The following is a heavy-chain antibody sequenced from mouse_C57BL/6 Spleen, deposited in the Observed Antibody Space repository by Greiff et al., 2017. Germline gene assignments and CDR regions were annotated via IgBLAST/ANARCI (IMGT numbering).Heavy chain of an antibody. CDR2: INPNNGGT. CDR3: ARRDYDTWFAY. D-gene: IGHD2-4*01. CDR1: GYTFTDYN. V-gene: IGHV1-18*01. J-gene: IGHJ3*01. Sequence: VQLQQSGPDLVKPGASVKIPCKASGYTFTDYNMDWVKQSHGKSLEWIGDINPNNGGTIYNQKFKGKATLTVDKSSSTAYMELRSQTSEDTAVYYCARRDYDTWFAYWGQGTLVTVSA.